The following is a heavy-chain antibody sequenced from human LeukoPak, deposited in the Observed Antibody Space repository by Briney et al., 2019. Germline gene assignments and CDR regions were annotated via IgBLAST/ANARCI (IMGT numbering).Heavy chain of an antibody. V-gene: IGHV3-15*01. CDR3: TTRRGVWFGDPY. J-gene: IGHJ4*02. CDR2: IKSKTDGGTT. D-gene: IGHD3-10*01. Sequence: PGGSLRLSCAASGFTFSNAWMSWVRQAPGKGLEWVGRIKSKTDGGTTDYAAPVKGRFTISRDDSKNTPYPQMNSLKTEDTAVYYCTTRRGVWFGDPYWGQGTLVTVSS. CDR1: GFTFSNAW.